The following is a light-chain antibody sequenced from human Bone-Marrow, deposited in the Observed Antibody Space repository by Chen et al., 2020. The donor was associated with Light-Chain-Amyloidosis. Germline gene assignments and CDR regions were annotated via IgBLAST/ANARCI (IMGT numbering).Light chain of an antibody. CDR1: NIGSTS. J-gene: IGLJ3*02. Sequence: SYVLTQPSSVSVAPGQTATIACGGNNIGSTSVHWYQQTPGQATLLVVYDDSDRPSGIPERLSCSNSGNTATLTIRRVEAGDEADYYGQVWDRSSDRPVFGGGTKLTVL. CDR3: QVWDRSSDRPV. CDR2: DDS. V-gene: IGLV3-21*02.